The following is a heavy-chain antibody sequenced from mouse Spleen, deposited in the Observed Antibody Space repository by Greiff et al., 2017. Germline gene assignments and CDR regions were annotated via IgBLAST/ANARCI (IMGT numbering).Heavy chain of an antibody. D-gene: IGHD1-1*01. V-gene: IGHV1-55*01. CDR1: GYTFTSYW. CDR3: ARGDYYGGGFYYYAMDY. Sequence: QVQLQQPGAELVKPGASVKMSCKASGYTFTSYWITWVKQRPGQGLEWIGDIYPGSGSTNYNEKFKSKATLTVDTSSSTAYMQLSSLTSEDSAVYYCARGDYYGGGFYYYAMDYWGQGTSVTVSS. CDR2: IYPGSGST. J-gene: IGHJ4*01.